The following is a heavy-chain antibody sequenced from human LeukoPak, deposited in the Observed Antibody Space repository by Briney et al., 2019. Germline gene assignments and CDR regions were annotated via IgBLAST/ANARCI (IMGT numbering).Heavy chain of an antibody. CDR2: IYYSGST. J-gene: IGHJ5*02. D-gene: IGHD2-2*01. CDR1: GGSISSYY. Sequence: SETLSLTCTVSGGSISSYYWSWIRQPPGKGLEWIGYIYYSGSTNYNPSLKSRVTISVDTSKNQFSLKLSSVTAADTFFSSRRRQTRYCSSTSCYLWFDPWGQGTLVTVSS. V-gene: IGHV4-59*01. CDR3: RRQTRYCSSTSCYLWFDP.